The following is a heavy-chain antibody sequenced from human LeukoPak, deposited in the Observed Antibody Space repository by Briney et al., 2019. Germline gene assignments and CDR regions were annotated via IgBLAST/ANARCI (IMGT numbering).Heavy chain of an antibody. CDR3: ARGFRFPDV. V-gene: IGHV3-11*04. J-gene: IGHJ6*04. D-gene: IGHD2-21*01. Sequence: LRFSCAASGFTFSDYYMSSIRQAPGKGLEWVSVKGRFTISSDNSKNSLYLQMNSLRAENTAVYYCARGFRFPDVWGKGTTVTVSS. CDR1: GFTFSDYY.